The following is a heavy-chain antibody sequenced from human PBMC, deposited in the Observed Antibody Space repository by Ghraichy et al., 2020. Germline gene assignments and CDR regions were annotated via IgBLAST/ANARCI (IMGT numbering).Heavy chain of an antibody. Sequence: ASAKVSCKVSGYTLTELSMHWVRQAPGKGLEWMGGFDPEDGETIYAQKFQGRVTMTEDTSTDTAYMELSSLRSEDTAVYYCATDHCSSTSCYVAYWGQGTLVTVSS. D-gene: IGHD2-2*01. CDR3: ATDHCSSTSCYVAY. CDR2: FDPEDGET. CDR1: GYTLTELS. V-gene: IGHV1-24*01. J-gene: IGHJ4*02.